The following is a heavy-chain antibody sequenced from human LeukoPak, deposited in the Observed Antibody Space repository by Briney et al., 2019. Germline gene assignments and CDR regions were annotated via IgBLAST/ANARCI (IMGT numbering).Heavy chain of an antibody. Sequence: SETLSLTCTVSGGSISSSRYYWGWIRQPPGTGLEWIGSIYYSGSTYYNPSLKSRLTISVDTSKNQFSLKLSSVTAADTAVFYCARSAGGSYFDYWGQGTLVSVSS. D-gene: IGHD2-8*02. V-gene: IGHV4-39*01. J-gene: IGHJ4*02. CDR3: ARSAGGSYFDY. CDR1: GGSISSSRYY. CDR2: IYYSGST.